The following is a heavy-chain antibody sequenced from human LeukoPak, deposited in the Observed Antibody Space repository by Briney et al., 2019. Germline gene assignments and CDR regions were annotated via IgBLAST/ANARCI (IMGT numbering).Heavy chain of an antibody. V-gene: IGHV3-15*01. CDR2: IKSKTDGGTT. Sequence: GSLRLSCAASGFTFSDAWMTWVRQAPGKGLEWVGRIKSKTDGGTTDYAAPVKGRFTISRDDSENTLYLQMSSLKTEDTAVYYCAKGGISGHYYSLYFDYWGQGTLVTVSS. CDR3: AKGGISGHYYSLYFDY. D-gene: IGHD3-22*01. CDR1: GFTFSDAW. J-gene: IGHJ4*02.